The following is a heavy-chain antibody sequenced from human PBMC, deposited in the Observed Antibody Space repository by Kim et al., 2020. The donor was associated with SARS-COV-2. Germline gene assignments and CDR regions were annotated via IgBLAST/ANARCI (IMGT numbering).Heavy chain of an antibody. CDR1: GGSISSSSYY. D-gene: IGHD3-3*01. CDR2: IYYSGST. V-gene: IGHV4-39*01. CDR3: ARGLVGDYDFWSGPGGMDV. J-gene: IGHJ6*02. Sequence: SETLSLTCTVSGGSISSSSYYWGWIRQPPGKGLEWIGSIYYSGSTYYNPSLKSRVTISVDTSKNQFSLKLSSVTAADTAVYYCARGLVGDYDFWSGPGGMDVWGQGTTVTVSS.